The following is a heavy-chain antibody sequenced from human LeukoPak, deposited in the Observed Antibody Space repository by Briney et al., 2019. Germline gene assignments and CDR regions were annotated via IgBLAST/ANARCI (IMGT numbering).Heavy chain of an antibody. CDR2: IYTSGST. CDR1: GGSISSYY. J-gene: IGHJ4*02. V-gene: IGHV4-4*07. CDR3: ARDPVNDSSGYYGY. Sequence: PSETLSLTCTVSGGSISSYYWSWLRQPAGKGLEWLGRIYTSGSTNYNPSLKSRVTMSVDTSKNQFSLKLSSVTAADTAVYYCARDPVNDSSGYYGYWGQGTLVTVSS. D-gene: IGHD3-22*01.